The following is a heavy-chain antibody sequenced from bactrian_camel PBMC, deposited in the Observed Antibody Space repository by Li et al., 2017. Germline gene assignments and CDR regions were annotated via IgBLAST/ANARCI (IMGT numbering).Heavy chain of an antibody. CDR2: IKNGVGGTT. V-gene: IGHV3S1*01. J-gene: IGHJ4*01. Sequence: HVQLVESGGGLVQPGGSLRLSCAASGFTFTNYWMHWVRQGPGKGLEWVSSIKNGVGGTTYYLDSVKDRFTLPRDNAKDTVYLQMDSLKSEDSAQYYCATRRSMGWSFRDWGQGTQVTVS. CDR1: GFTFTNYW. CDR3: ATRRSMGWSFRD. D-gene: IGHD3*01.